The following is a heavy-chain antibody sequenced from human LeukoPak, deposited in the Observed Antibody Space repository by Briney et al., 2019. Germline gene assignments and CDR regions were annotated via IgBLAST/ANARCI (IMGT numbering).Heavy chain of an antibody. J-gene: IGHJ4*02. CDR2: ISGSGSGT. V-gene: IGHV3-23*01. Sequence: GGSLRLSCAASGFLFSRYSMSWVRQAPGKGLEWVSSISGSGSGTYYAGSVKGRFTISRDNSKDTLDLQMNSLRAEDTAVYYCAKGPFLSDWYVRCDYWGQGTLVTVSS. CDR1: GFLFSRYS. D-gene: IGHD3-9*01. CDR3: AKGPFLSDWYVRCDY.